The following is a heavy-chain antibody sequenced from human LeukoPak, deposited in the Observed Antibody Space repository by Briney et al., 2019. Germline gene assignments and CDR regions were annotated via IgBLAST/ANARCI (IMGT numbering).Heavy chain of an antibody. Sequence: GGSLRLSCAASGFTFSSYAMHWVRQAPGKGLEWVAVISYDGSNKYYADSVKGRFTISRDNSKNTLYLQMNSLRAEDTAVYYCARGRVEGPYNWFDPWGQGTLVTVSS. CDR2: ISYDGSNK. V-gene: IGHV3-30-3*01. CDR1: GFTFSSYA. J-gene: IGHJ5*02. D-gene: IGHD5-24*01. CDR3: ARGRVEGPYNWFDP.